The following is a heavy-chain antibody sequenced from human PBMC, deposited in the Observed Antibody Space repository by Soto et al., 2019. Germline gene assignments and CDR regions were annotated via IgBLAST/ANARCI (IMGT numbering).Heavy chain of an antibody. CDR1: GGTFSSYA. CDR3: ARDRIAAAGDYYYYGMDV. J-gene: IGHJ6*02. V-gene: IGHV1-69*13. Sequence: SVKVSCKASGGTFSSYAISWVRQAPGQGLEWMGGIIPIFGTANYAQRFQGRVTITADESTSTAYMELSSLRSEDTAVYYCARDRIAAAGDYYYYGMDVWGQGTTVTVSS. D-gene: IGHD6-13*01. CDR2: IIPIFGTA.